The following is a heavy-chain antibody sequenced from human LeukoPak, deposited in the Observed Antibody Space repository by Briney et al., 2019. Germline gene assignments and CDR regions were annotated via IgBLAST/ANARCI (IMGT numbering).Heavy chain of an antibody. D-gene: IGHD5-18*01. Sequence: GGSLRLSCAASGFTFGNCWMSWVRQAPGKGLEWVANIKQDGSEKYYVDSVKGRFTISRDNAKNSLYLQMNSLRAEDTAVYYCAREGGRGIQLWHTDYWGQGTLVTVSS. CDR2: IKQDGSEK. CDR3: AREGGRGIQLWHTDY. J-gene: IGHJ4*02. CDR1: GFTFGNCW. V-gene: IGHV3-7*01.